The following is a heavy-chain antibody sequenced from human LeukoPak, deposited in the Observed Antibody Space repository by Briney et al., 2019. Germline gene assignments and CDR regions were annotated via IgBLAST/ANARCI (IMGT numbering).Heavy chain of an antibody. D-gene: IGHD3-10*01. CDR3: ARSRELLDFDT. V-gene: IGHV1-2*02. Sequence: GASVKVSCKTSGYTFSDYTIHWVRQAPGPGLEWMGWINPSSNAANYAQRFEGRVSLTRDTSISTADMVLTSLTSDDTGVYYCARSRELLDFDTWGQGTLVSVSS. CDR1: GYTFSDYT. J-gene: IGHJ4*02. CDR2: INPSSNAA.